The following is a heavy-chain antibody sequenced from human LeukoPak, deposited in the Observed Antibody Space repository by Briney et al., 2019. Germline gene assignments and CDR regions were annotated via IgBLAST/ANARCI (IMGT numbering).Heavy chain of an antibody. CDR1: GYNFNIYY. D-gene: IGHD6-6*01. J-gene: IGHJ4*02. CDR2: IIPDSGDT. Sequence: ASVKVSCKASGYNFNIYYVHWVRQAPGQGLEWMEWIIPDSGDTHYAQKFQGRVSVTSDTSIRTAYMDLSSLRSEDTAVYYCASGVPGIAARPTVFGCAYWGQGPLVTVSS. CDR3: ASGVPGIAARPTVFGCAY. V-gene: IGHV1-2*02.